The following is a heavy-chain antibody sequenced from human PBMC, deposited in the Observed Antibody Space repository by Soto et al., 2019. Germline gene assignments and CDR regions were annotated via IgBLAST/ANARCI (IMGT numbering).Heavy chain of an antibody. V-gene: IGHV3-23*01. J-gene: IGHJ6*02. Sequence: GSLRLSCAASGSTFSSYAMSWVRQAPGKGLEWVSAISGSGGSTYYADSVKGRFTISRDNSKNTLYLQMNSLRAEDTAVYYCAKSGYYDFWSGSPPGYYYGMDVWGQGTTVTVSS. CDR3: AKSGYYDFWSGSPPGYYYGMDV. CDR2: ISGSGGST. CDR1: GSTFSSYA. D-gene: IGHD3-3*01.